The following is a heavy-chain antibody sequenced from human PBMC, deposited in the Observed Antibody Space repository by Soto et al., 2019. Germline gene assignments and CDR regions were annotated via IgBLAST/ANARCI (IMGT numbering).Heavy chain of an antibody. D-gene: IGHD2-2*01. CDR2: ISAYNGNT. Sequence: ASVKVSCKASGYTFTSYGISWVRQAPGQGLEWMGWISAYNGNTNYAQKLQGRVTMTTDTSTSTAYMELRSLRSDDTAVYYCARYYIVVVPAALGYYYYYMDVWGKGTTVTSP. CDR1: GYTFTSYG. J-gene: IGHJ6*03. V-gene: IGHV1-18*01. CDR3: ARYYIVVVPAALGYYYYYMDV.